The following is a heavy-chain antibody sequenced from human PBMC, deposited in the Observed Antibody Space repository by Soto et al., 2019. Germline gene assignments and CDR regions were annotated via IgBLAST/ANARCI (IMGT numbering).Heavy chain of an antibody. V-gene: IGHV3-11*01. Sequence: VGSLRLSYAASGFTFSDYYTSWIRQAPGNGLEWVSYISSSGSTIYYADSVKGRFTISRDNAKNSLYMQMNSLRGEDTAVYYCARAPGGLRFLEWSNPFLAYMDVWGEGTRVTVSS. CDR1: GFTFSDYY. CDR2: ISSSGSTI. J-gene: IGHJ6*03. D-gene: IGHD3-3*01. CDR3: ARAPGGLRFLEWSNPFLAYMDV.